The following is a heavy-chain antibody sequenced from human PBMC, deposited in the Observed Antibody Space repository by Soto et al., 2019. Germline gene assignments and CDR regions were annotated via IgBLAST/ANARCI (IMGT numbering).Heavy chain of an antibody. Sequence: PSETLSLTCTVSGGSISSGGYYWSWIRQHPGKGLEWIGYIYYSGSTYYNPSLKSRVTISVDTSKNQFSLKLSSVTAADTAVYYCARESREGQVYYGSGTLNYGMDVWGKGPRSPSPQ. CDR1: GGSISSGGYY. V-gene: IGHV4-31*03. CDR2: IYYSGST. CDR3: ARESREGQVYYGSGTLNYGMDV. D-gene: IGHD3-10*01. J-gene: IGHJ6*01.